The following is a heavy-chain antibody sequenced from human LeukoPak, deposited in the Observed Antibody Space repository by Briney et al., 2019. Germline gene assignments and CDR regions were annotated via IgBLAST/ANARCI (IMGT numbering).Heavy chain of an antibody. Sequence: HPGRSLRLSCAASGFTFSSYGMHWVRQAPGKGLEWVAVIWYDGSNKYYADSVKGRFTISRDNAKNSLYLQMNSLRAEDTAVYYCARARGYDFTRHYYYYGLDVWGQGTTVTVSS. CDR2: IWYDGSNK. J-gene: IGHJ6*02. D-gene: IGHD5-12*01. V-gene: IGHV3-33*01. CDR3: ARARGYDFTRHYYYYGLDV. CDR1: GFTFSSYG.